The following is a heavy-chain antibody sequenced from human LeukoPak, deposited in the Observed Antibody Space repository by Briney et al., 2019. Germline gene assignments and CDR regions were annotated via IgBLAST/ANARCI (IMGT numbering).Heavy chain of an antibody. CDR1: GFTFSDYY. CDR2: ISSSSSYT. Sequence: GGSLRRSCAASGFTFSDYYMSWIRQAPGKGLEWVSYISSSSSYTNYADSVKGRFTISRDNAKNSLYLQMNSLRAEDTAVYYCARDDGYGYCSSTSCLNIGNAFDIWGQGTMVTVSS. CDR3: ARDDGYGYCSSTSCLNIGNAFDI. J-gene: IGHJ3*02. V-gene: IGHV3-11*05. D-gene: IGHD2-2*03.